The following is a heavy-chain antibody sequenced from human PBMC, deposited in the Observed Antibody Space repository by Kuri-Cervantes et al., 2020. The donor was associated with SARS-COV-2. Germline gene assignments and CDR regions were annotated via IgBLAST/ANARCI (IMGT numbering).Heavy chain of an antibody. CDR3: ARDLGSSTWIYYYYYMDV. V-gene: IGHV3-30*02. D-gene: IGHD6-6*01. CDR1: GFTFSSYG. CDR2: IRYDGSNK. J-gene: IGHJ6*03. Sequence: GESLKISCAASGFTFSSYGMHWVRQAPGKGLEWVAFIRYDGSNKYYADSVKGRFTISRDNSKNTLYLQMNSLRAEDTAVYYCARDLGSSTWIYYYYYMDVWGKGTTVTVSS.